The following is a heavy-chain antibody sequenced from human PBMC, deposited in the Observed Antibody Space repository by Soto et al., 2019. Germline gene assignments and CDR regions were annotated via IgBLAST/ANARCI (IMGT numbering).Heavy chain of an antibody. CDR2: IGGSGRNT. CDR1: GFTFTRYS. J-gene: IGHJ4*02. Sequence: QTGGSLRLSCAASGFTFTRYSMNWVRQAPGKGLEWVSNIGGSGRNTYYAESVKGRFTISRDNLKSTVHLQMNSLRAEDTAVYYCTTWLTAHFDYWGRGTQVTVS. V-gene: IGHV3-23*01. D-gene: IGHD2-21*02. CDR3: TTWLTAHFDY.